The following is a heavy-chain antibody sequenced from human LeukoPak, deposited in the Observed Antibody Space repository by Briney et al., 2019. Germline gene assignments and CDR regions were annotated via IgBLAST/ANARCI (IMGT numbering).Heavy chain of an antibody. CDR1: GFTFSNSA. Sequence: GGSLRLSCAASGFTFSNSAMSWVRQAPGKGLEGVSAISGITGNAYYADSVKGRFTISRDNSKNTLYLQMNSLRAEDTAVYYCAKRDILTGYRYYFDYWGQGTLVTVSS. V-gene: IGHV3-23*01. D-gene: IGHD3-9*01. CDR3: AKRDILTGYRYYFDY. J-gene: IGHJ4*02. CDR2: ISGITGNA.